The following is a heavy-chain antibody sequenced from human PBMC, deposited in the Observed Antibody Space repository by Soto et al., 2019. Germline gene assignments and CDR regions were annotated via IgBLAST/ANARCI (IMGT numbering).Heavy chain of an antibody. D-gene: IGHD1-7*01. CDR3: ARGHNWNYGAGNWFDP. CDR1: GYTFTSYD. V-gene: IGHV1-8*01. Sequence: ASVKVSCKASGYTFTSYDINWVRQATGQGLEWMGWMNPNSGNTGYAQKFQGRVTMTRNTSISTAYMELSSLRSEDTAVYYCARGHNWNYGAGNWFDPWGQGTLVTVSS. CDR2: MNPNSGNT. J-gene: IGHJ5*02.